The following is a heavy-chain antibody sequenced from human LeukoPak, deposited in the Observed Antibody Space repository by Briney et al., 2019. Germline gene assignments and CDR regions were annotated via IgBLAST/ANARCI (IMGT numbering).Heavy chain of an antibody. CDR1: GGTFSSYA. CDR2: IIPIFGTA. Sequence: ASVKVSCKASGGTFSSYAISWVRQAPGQGLEWMGGIIPIFGTANYAQKFQGRVTITADESTSTAYMELSSLRSEDTAVYYCASDIARGGRDCSSTSCPGDGMDVWGQGTTVTVSS. V-gene: IGHV1-69*13. D-gene: IGHD2-2*01. J-gene: IGHJ6*02. CDR3: ASDIARGGRDCSSTSCPGDGMDV.